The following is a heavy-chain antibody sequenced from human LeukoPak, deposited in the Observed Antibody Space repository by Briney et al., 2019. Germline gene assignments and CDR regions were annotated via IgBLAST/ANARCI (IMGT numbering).Heavy chain of an antibody. CDR1: GYTFTSYY. V-gene: IGHV1-46*01. Sequence: ASVKVSCKASGYTFTSYYMHWVRQAPGQGLEWMGIINPSGGSTSYAQKFQGRVTMTRGTSTSTVYMEVSSLTSEDTAVYYCATDTVGATGIFDDWGQGALVTVAS. J-gene: IGHJ4*02. CDR2: INPSGGST. CDR3: ATDTVGATGIFDD. D-gene: IGHD1-26*01.